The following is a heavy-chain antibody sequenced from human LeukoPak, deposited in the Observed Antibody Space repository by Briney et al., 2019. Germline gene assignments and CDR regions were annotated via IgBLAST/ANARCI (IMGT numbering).Heavy chain of an antibody. CDR1: GGSFSGYY. CDR2: VFSRGDT. CDR3: ARSDAYWYFDL. V-gene: IGHV4-34*12. Sequence: SETLSLTCAVYGGSFSGYYWDWIRHSPGKGLEWIGDVFSRGDTYFNPSFRSRATMSIDTSVNQFSLTLTSVTAADTAIYYCARSDAYWYFDLWGRGTLVTVSS. J-gene: IGHJ2*01.